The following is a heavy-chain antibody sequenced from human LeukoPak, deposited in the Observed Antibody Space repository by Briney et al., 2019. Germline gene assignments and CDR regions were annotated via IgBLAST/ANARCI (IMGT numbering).Heavy chain of an antibody. D-gene: IGHD2-15*01. J-gene: IGHJ4*02. V-gene: IGHV3-23*01. CDR2: IGGSDDT. Sequence: PGDSLRLSCVASGFTFSNYPMTWVRQFPGKGLQWVSTIGGSDDTYYADSVKGGFTIPRDTSKNTLYLQMHSLGAEDTAVYYCARARVVDRRGYFDYWGQGTLVTASS. CDR3: ARARVVDRRGYFDY. CDR1: GFTFSNYP.